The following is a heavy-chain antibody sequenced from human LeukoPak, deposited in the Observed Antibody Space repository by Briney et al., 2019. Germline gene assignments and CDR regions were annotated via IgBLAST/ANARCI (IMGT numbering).Heavy chain of an antibody. J-gene: IGHJ4*02. CDR1: GFTFSSYE. V-gene: IGHV3-48*03. CDR3: ARLPMAVTPHVDY. CDR2: ISSSGSTI. Sequence: PGGSLRLSCAASGFTFSSYEMNWVRQAPGKGLEWVSYISSSGSTIYYADSVKGRFTISRDNAKNSLYLQMNSLRAEDTAVYYCARLPMAVTPHVDYWGQGTLVTVSS. D-gene: IGHD2-21*02.